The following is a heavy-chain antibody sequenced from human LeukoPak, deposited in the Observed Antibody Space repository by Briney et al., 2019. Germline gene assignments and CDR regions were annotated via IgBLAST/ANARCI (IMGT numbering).Heavy chain of an antibody. CDR3: ARVHSVASNDAFDI. V-gene: IGHV1-2*02. CDR1: GYTFTGYY. J-gene: IGHJ3*02. D-gene: IGHD6-19*01. CDR2: INPNSGGT. Sequence: ASVTVSCQASGYTFTGYYMHWVRQAPGQGIEWMGWINPNSGGTNYAQKFQGRVTMNRDTSISTAYVELSRLRSDDTAVYYCARVHSVASNDAFDIWGQGTMVTVSS.